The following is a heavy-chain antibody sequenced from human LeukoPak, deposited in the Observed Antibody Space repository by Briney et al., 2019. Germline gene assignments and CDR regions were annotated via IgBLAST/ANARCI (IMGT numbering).Heavy chain of an antibody. J-gene: IGHJ6*03. CDR2: ITTGNSFL. Sequence: GGSLRLSCAASGFTFSSYNVNWVRHAPGKGLEWVSSITTGNSFLYFADSVKGRFTISRDHANNSLYLQMNSLRADDTAVYYCARGAATRKSGFYYYYMDVWGKGTTVTVSS. CDR3: ARGAATRKSGFYYYYMDV. V-gene: IGHV3-21*01. CDR1: GFTFSSYN. D-gene: IGHD5-12*01.